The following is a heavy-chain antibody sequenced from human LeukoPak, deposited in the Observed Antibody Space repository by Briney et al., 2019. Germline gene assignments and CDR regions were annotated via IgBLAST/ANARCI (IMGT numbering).Heavy chain of an antibody. CDR3: AREVREQLVPYGMDV. Sequence: ASVKVSCKASGYTFTGYYMHWVRQAPRQGLEWMGWINPNSGGTNYAQKFQGWVTMTRDTSISTAYMELSRLRSDDTAVYYCAREVREQLVPYGMDVWGQGTTVTVSS. CDR1: GYTFTGYY. CDR2: INPNSGGT. J-gene: IGHJ6*02. D-gene: IGHD6-6*01. V-gene: IGHV1-2*04.